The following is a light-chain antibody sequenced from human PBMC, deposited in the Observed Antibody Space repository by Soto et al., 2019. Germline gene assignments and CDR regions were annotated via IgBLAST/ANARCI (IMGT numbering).Light chain of an antibody. V-gene: IGKV1-9*01. CDR3: QQLNSYPYT. Sequence: DIQLTQSPSFVSASVGDRVTITCRASQGFNSYLAWYQQKPGKAPKLLIYGASTLQSGVPSRFSGSGSGTEFTLTISRLQPEEFATYYGQQLNSYPYTFGQGTELEIK. CDR2: GAS. J-gene: IGKJ2*01. CDR1: QGFNSY.